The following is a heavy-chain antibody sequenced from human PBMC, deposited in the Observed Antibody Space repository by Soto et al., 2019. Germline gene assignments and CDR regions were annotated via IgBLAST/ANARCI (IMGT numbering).Heavy chain of an antibody. Sequence: QVQLVQSGAEVRKPGSSVKVSCKISGGTFTNYVISWLRQAPGQGLEWMGGLIPIFGAANHAQKFQGRVTITADESTSTVNMESSSLTSEDTAVYYCARGRSSPNFDPWGQGTLVTVSS. CDR3: ARGRSSPNFDP. J-gene: IGHJ5*02. CDR2: LIPIFGAA. CDR1: GGTFTNYV. V-gene: IGHV1-69*01. D-gene: IGHD6-6*01.